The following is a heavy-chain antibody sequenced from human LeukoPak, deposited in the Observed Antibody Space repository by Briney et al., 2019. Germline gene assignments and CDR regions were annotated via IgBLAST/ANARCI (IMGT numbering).Heavy chain of an antibody. CDR3: ARYNYYGSGSYYYYFDY. Sequence: SETLSLTCAVSGYSISSGYYWGWIRQPPGKGREWIGSIYHSGSTYYNPSLKSRVTISVDTSKNQFSLKLSSVTAADTAVYYCARYNYYGSGSYYYYFDYWGQGTLVTVSS. V-gene: IGHV4-38-2*01. CDR2: IYHSGST. J-gene: IGHJ4*02. CDR1: GYSISSGYY. D-gene: IGHD3-10*01.